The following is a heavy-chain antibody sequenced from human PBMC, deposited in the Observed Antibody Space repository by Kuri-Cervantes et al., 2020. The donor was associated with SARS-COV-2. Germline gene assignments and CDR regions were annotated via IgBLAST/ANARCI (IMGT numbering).Heavy chain of an antibody. CDR3: ARVSTDVAY. Sequence: SVKVSCKASGYTFTGYYMHWVRQAPGQGLEWMGRIIPIMGTEKFAQKFQGRVTISVDKSTTTAYMKLSSLRSEDTAVYYCARVSTDVAYWGQGTLVTVSS. V-gene: IGHV1-69*08. J-gene: IGHJ4*02. CDR1: GYTFTGYY. CDR2: IIPIMGTE. D-gene: IGHD5/OR15-5a*01.